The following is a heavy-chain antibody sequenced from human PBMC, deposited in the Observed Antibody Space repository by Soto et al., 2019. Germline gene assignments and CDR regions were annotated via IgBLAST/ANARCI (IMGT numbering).Heavy chain of an antibody. Sequence: HPGGSLRLSCAASGFTFSSYGMHWVRQAPGKGLEWVAGISYDGSNKYYADSVKGRFTISRDNSKNTLYLQMNSLRAEDTAVYYCAKDRDSSGWFFDYWGQGTLVTVSS. CDR2: ISYDGSNK. CDR1: GFTFSSYG. CDR3: AKDRDSSGWFFDY. J-gene: IGHJ4*02. V-gene: IGHV3-30*18. D-gene: IGHD6-19*01.